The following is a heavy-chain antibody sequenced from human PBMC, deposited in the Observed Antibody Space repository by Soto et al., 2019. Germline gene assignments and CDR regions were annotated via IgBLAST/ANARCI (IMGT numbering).Heavy chain of an antibody. Sequence: PGGSLRLSCAASGFTFSSYWMHWVRQAPGKGLVWVSRINSGGSSTSYADSVKGRFTISRDNAKNTLYLQMNSLRAEDTAVYYCARGGDYDFWSGFYPYYYYYGMDVWGQGTTVTVSS. D-gene: IGHD3-3*01. J-gene: IGHJ6*02. CDR2: INSGGSST. CDR3: ARGGDYDFWSGFYPYYYYYGMDV. CDR1: GFTFSSYW. V-gene: IGHV3-74*01.